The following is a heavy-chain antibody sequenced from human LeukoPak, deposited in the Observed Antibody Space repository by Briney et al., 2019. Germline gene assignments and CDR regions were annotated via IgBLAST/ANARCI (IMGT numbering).Heavy chain of an antibody. CDR3: ARDWLWYYYDSSGSQRADAFDI. CDR2: IKQDGSEK. J-gene: IGHJ3*02. D-gene: IGHD3-22*01. CDR1: GFTLSSYA. V-gene: IGHV3-7*01. Sequence: GGSLRLSCAASGFTLSSYAMSWFRQAPGKGLEWVANIKQDGSEKYYVDSVKGRFTISRDNAKNSLYLQMNSLRAEDTAVYYCARDWLWYYYDSSGSQRADAFDIWGQGTMVTVSS.